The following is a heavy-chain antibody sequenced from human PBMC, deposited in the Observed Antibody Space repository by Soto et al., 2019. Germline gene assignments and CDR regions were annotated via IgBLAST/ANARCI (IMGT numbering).Heavy chain of an antibody. CDR3: ARSLGYCSGTTCYTYYYHYGMDV. Sequence: SVKVSCKASGGTFSTYAISWVRQAPGQGLEWMGKIIPILGTADYAQRLQGRVTITADESTSTAFMELSSLRFEDTAVYFCARSLGYCSGTTCYTYYYHYGMDVWRQRTAVTVSS. D-gene: IGHD2-2*02. J-gene: IGHJ6*02. CDR1: GGTFSTYA. V-gene: IGHV1-69*13. CDR2: IIPILGTA.